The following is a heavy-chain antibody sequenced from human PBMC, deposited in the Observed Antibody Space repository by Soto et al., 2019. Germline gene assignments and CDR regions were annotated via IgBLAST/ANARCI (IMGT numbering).Heavy chain of an antibody. CDR2: IYYSGST. J-gene: IGHJ5*02. Sequence: SETLSLTCTVSGGSISSGDYYWSWIRQPPGKGLEWIGYIYYSGSTYYNPSLKSRVTISVDTSKNQFSLKLSSVTAADTAVYYCARINYGFSAATSWFDPWGQGTMVTVSS. D-gene: IGHD3-3*01. CDR1: GGSISSGDYY. V-gene: IGHV4-30-4*02. CDR3: ARINYGFSAATSWFDP.